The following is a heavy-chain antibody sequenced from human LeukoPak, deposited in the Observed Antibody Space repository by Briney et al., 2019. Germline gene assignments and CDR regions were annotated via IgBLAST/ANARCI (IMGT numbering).Heavy chain of an antibody. Sequence: SVKVSCKASGGTFSSYAISWVRQAPGQGLEWMGGIIPIFGTANYAQKFQGRVTITADKSTSTAYMELSSQSSEDTAVYYCARDSYYGSGTNWFDPWGQGTLVTVSS. D-gene: IGHD3-10*01. J-gene: IGHJ5*02. CDR3: ARDSYYGSGTNWFDP. CDR2: IIPIFGTA. CDR1: GGTFSSYA. V-gene: IGHV1-69*06.